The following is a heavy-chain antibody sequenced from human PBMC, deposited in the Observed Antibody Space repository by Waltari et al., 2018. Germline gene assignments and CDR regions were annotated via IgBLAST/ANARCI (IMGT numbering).Heavy chain of an antibody. Sequence: EVQLVESGGGVVRPGGSLRLSCAASGFTFDDYGMSWVRQAPGKGLGWVSGIKWEGGSTGYADSVKGRFTISRDNAKNSLYLQMNSLRAEDTALYYCARDAGRERPQPHYFDYWGQGTLVTVSS. J-gene: IGHJ4*02. D-gene: IGHD1-26*01. CDR3: ARDAGRERPQPHYFDY. V-gene: IGHV3-20*04. CDR1: GFTFDDYG. CDR2: IKWEGGST.